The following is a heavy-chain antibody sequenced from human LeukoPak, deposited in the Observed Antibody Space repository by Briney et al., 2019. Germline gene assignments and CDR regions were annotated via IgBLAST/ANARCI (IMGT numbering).Heavy chain of an antibody. V-gene: IGHV4-39*07. CDR1: SGSISTSNYY. D-gene: IGHD2-15*01. CDR2: IFYSGST. CDR3: ARIGSPKGNDY. J-gene: IGHJ4*02. Sequence: SETLSLTCTVSSGSISTSNYYWGWVRQPPGKALEWIGNIFYSGSTYYSPSLKSRVTISLDTSRNQFSLKLNSVTAADTAVYYCARIGSPKGNDYWGQGTLVTVSS.